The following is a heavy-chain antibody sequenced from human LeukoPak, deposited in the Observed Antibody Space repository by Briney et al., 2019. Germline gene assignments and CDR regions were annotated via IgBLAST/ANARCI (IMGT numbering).Heavy chain of an antibody. J-gene: IGHJ6*03. D-gene: IGHD2-2*01. V-gene: IGHV1-18*01. CDR1: GYTFTSYG. CDR3: ARNIVVVPAAMGGIYYYYMDV. CDR2: ISAYNGNT. Sequence: ASVKVSCKASGYTFTSYGISWVRQAPGQGLEWMGWISAYNGNTNYVQKLQGRVTMTTDTSTSTAYMELRSLRSDDTAVYYCARNIVVVPAAMGGIYYYYMDVWGKGTTVTVSS.